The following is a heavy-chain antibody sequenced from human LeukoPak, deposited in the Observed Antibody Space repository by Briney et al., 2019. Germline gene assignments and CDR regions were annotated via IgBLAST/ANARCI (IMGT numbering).Heavy chain of an antibody. J-gene: IGHJ4*02. CDR3: AKGFGITGTTYGGGLDY. CDR2: ISGDGGST. Sequence: GGSLRLYCAASGFTFDDYAMHWVRQAPGKGLEWVSLISGDGGSTYYADSVKGRFTISRDNSKNSLYLQMNSLRTEDTALYYCAKGFGITGTTYGGGLDYWGQGTLVTVSS. V-gene: IGHV3-43*02. CDR1: GFTFDDYA. D-gene: IGHD1-7*01.